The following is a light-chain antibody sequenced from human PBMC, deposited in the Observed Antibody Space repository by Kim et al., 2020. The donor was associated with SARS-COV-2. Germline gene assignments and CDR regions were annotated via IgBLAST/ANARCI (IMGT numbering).Light chain of an antibody. J-gene: IGKJ4*01. V-gene: IGKV1-12*01. CDR1: QDITTL. CDR2: SAS. CDR3: QQSITFPLT. Sequence: ASAGDRVTIPCRASQDITTLLVWYQQKPGKAPNLLIYSASNLERGVPSRFSGSGSGTEFTLTLSSLQPEDIATYYCQQSITFPLTFGGGTKVDIK.